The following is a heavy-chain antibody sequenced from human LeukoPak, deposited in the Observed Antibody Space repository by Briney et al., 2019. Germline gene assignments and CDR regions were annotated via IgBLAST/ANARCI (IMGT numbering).Heavy chain of an antibody. D-gene: IGHD2/OR15-2a*01. J-gene: IGHJ3*02. Sequence: PSETLSLTCTVSGASFSGYYWSWIRQPPGKGLEWIGEINHTGSTNYNPSLKSRITMSVDTSKNQFSLTLNSVTAADTAVYYCARDFSAAFDIWGQGTMVTVSS. V-gene: IGHV4-34*10. CDR2: INHTGST. CDR3: ARDFSAAFDI. CDR1: GASFSGYY.